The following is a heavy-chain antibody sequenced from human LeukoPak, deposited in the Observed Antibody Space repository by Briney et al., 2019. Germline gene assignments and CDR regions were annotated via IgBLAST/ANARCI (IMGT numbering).Heavy chain of an antibody. D-gene: IGHD3-16*01. CDR2: IYYSGYT. CDR1: GGSISSGDYY. CDR3: AREGGHGKYYFDY. Sequence: SQTLSLTCTVSGGSISSGDYYWNWIRQPPGKGLEWIGYIYYSGYTYYDPSLKSQITISIDTSKNQFSLKLNSVTAADTAVYYCAREGGHGKYYFDYWGQGTLVTVSS. V-gene: IGHV4-30-4*01. J-gene: IGHJ4*02.